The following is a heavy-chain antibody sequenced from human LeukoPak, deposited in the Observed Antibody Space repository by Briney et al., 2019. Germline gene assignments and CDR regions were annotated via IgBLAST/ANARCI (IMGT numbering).Heavy chain of an antibody. CDR2: IKRDGSEK. J-gene: IGHJ4*02. D-gene: IGHD4-23*01. Sequence: GGSLRLSCAASGFTLSSYWMGWVRQAPGKGLEWVARIKRDGSEKHYVDSVKGRFTISRDNAKNSVYLQMNTLRAEDTAVYYCARYKETPRRDLDYWGQGTLVTVSS. CDR3: ARYKETPRRDLDY. V-gene: IGHV3-7*01. CDR1: GFTLSSYW.